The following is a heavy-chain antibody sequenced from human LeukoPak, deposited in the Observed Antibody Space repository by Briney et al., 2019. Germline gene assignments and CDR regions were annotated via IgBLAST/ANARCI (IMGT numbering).Heavy chain of an antibody. CDR2: INHSGST. D-gene: IGHD3-10*01. J-gene: IGHJ3*02. V-gene: IGHV4-34*01. CDR3: ARGNYYGSGTLGAFDI. Sequence: KPSETLSLICAVYGGSFSGYYWSWIRQPPGKGLEWIGEINHSGSTIYIPPLKSRVTISVDTSKNQFSLKLSSVTAADTAVYYCARGNYYGSGTLGAFDIWGQGTMVTVSS. CDR1: GGSFSGYY.